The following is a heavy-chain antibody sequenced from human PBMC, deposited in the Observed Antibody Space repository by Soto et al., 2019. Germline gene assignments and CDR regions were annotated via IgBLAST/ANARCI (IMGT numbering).Heavy chain of an antibody. D-gene: IGHD2-21*02. J-gene: IGHJ4*02. V-gene: IGHV5-10-1*01. CDR1: GYSFTSHW. CDR2: IDPSDSYT. Sequence: GESLKISCKGSGYSFTSHWISWVRQMPGKGLEWMGRIDPSDSYTNYSPSFQGHVTFSADKSISTAYLQWSSLKASDTDGYSRASFPVGVTAIPPVGVWGQETRVTVS. CDR3: ASFPVGVTAIPPVGV.